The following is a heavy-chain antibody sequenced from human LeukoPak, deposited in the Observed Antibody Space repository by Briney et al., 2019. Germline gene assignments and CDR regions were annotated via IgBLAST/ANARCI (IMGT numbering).Heavy chain of an antibody. CDR3: AKGPYYYDSSGPPHDY. V-gene: IGHV3-30*02. D-gene: IGHD3-22*01. CDR1: GFTFSSYG. Sequence: PGGSLRLSCAASGFTFSSYGMHWVRQAPGKGLEGVAFIRYDGSNKYYADSVKGRFTISRDNSKNTLYLQMNSLRAEDTAVYYCAKGPYYYDSSGPPHDYWGQGTLVTVSS. CDR2: IRYDGSNK. J-gene: IGHJ4*02.